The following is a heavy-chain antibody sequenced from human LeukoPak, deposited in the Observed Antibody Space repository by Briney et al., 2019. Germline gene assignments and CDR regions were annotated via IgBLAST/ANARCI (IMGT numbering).Heavy chain of an antibody. CDR3: ARGGVGGSYYYDSSGYSHGAFDI. Sequence: SQTLSLTCAVSGGSISSGGYSWSWIRQPPGKGLEWIGYIYHSGSTYYHPSLKSRVTISVDRSKNQFSLKLSSVTAADTAVYYCARGGVGGSYYYDSSGYSHGAFDIWGQGTMVTVSS. CDR2: IYHSGST. J-gene: IGHJ3*02. CDR1: GGSISSGGYS. V-gene: IGHV4-30-2*01. D-gene: IGHD3-22*01.